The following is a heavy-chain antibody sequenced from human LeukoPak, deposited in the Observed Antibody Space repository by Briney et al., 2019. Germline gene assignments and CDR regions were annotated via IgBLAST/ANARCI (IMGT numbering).Heavy chain of an antibody. Sequence: GGSLRLSCAASGFTFSSYGMHWVRQAPGKGLEWVAFIRYDGSNKYYADSVKGRFTISRDNSKNTLYLQMNSLRAEDTAVYYCASFEYSSSENAYYYYYMDVWGKGTTVTVSS. CDR1: GFTFSSYG. J-gene: IGHJ6*03. CDR3: ASFEYSSSENAYYYYYMDV. D-gene: IGHD6-6*01. V-gene: IGHV3-30*02. CDR2: IRYDGSNK.